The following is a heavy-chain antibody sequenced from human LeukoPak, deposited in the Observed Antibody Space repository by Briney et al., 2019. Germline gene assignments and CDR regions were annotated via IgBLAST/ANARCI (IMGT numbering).Heavy chain of an antibody. CDR3: ARGADYYDNRGYYYPDY. J-gene: IGHJ4*02. CDR2: ISYDGNDK. CDR1: GFTFSNYA. V-gene: IGHV3-30*04. D-gene: IGHD3-22*01. Sequence: GRSLRLSCAASGFTFSNYAMHWVRQAPGKGLEWVAVISYDGNDKYNADSVKGRFTISRDNSKNTLDLQMNSLRAEDTAVYYCARGADYYDNRGYYYPDYWGQGTLVTVSS.